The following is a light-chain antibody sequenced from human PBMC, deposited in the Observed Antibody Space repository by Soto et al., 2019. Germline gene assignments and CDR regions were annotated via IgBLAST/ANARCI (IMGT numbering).Light chain of an antibody. CDR1: QGVLSSSNNRNY. CDR2: WAS. Sequence: DIVMTQSPDSLAGSLGERATINCKSSQGVLSSSNNRNYLAWYQQKSGQPPKLLIYWASTRESGVPDRFSGSGSGTDFTLTISSLQAEDVAAYYCQHYYSIPWTFGQGTRVEIK. CDR3: QHYYSIPWT. V-gene: IGKV4-1*01. J-gene: IGKJ1*01.